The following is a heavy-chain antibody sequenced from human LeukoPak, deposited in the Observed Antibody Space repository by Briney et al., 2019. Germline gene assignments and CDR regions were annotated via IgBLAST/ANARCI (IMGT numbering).Heavy chain of an antibody. CDR1: GYTFTSYD. CDR3: ARVPREIMSI. J-gene: IGHJ3*02. V-gene: IGHV1-8*01. Sequence: ASVKVSCKASGYTFTSYDINWVRQATGQELEWMGYMNPNSGYTGYAQKFQGRVTMTRNTSISTAYMELSNLRSEDTAVYYCARVPREIMSIWGQGTMVTVSS. CDR2: MNPNSGYT. D-gene: IGHD1-26*01.